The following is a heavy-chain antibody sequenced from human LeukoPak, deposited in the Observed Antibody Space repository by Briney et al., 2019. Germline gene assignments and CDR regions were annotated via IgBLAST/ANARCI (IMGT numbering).Heavy chain of an antibody. CDR1: GFTFSGYT. D-gene: IGHD3-10*01. CDR3: ARSGYGSADS. J-gene: IGHJ4*02. CDR2: ISPRSTYM. Sequence: PGGFLRLSCAVSGFTFSGYTMNWVRQTPGKGLEWVSSISPRSTYMYYADSVKGRVTISRDNAKNSLYLQMNSLRAEDTAMYYCARSGYGSADSWGQGTPVTVSS. V-gene: IGHV3-21*01.